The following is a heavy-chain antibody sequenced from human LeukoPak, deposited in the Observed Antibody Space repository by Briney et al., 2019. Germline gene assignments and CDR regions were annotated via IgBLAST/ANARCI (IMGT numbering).Heavy chain of an antibody. D-gene: IGHD3-22*01. V-gene: IGHV4-39*01. CDR2: IYYSGST. J-gene: IGHJ4*02. CDR1: SGSINSSSHY. CDR3: VRQKITTSDY. Sequence: PSETLSLTCTVSSGSINSSSHYWGWIRQPPGKGLEWIGSIYYSGSTYYNPSLKSRVTISVDTSKNQFSLKLSSVTAADTAVYYCVRQKITTSDYWGQGTLVIAPS.